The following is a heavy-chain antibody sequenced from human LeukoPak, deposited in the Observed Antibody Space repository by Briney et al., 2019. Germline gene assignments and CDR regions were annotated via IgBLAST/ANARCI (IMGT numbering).Heavy chain of an antibody. D-gene: IGHD3-10*01. J-gene: IGHJ4*02. CDR3: ARENEGSGLALDY. CDR1: GFTFSSYG. Sequence: GRSLRLSCAASGFTFSSYGMHWVRQAPGKGLEWVAIIWSDGINKYYADSVKGRFTISRDNSKNTLFLQMNSLRAEDTAVYYCARENEGSGLALDYWGQGSLVTVSS. CDR2: IWSDGINK. V-gene: IGHV3-33*01.